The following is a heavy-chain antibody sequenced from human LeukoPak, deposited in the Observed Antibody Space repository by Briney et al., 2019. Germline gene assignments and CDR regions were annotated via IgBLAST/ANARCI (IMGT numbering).Heavy chain of an antibody. CDR3: VREGGDYRDAFDV. CDR1: GFTFSSYA. D-gene: IGHD2-21*02. CDR2: ISYDGSNK. Sequence: GGSLRLSCAASGFTFSSYAMHWVRQAPGKGLEWVAVISYDGSNKYYADSVKGRFTISRDNARDSLYMQMNSLTADDTAVYYCVREGGDYRDAFDVWGQGTVVTVSS. J-gene: IGHJ3*01. V-gene: IGHV3-30*04.